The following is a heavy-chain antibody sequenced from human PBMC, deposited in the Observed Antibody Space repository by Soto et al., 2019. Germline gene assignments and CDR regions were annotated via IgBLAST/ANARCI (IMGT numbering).Heavy chain of an antibody. CDR3: ASDSHGDGGNVPRGGFDM. D-gene: IGHD2-21*01. V-gene: IGHV5-51*01. CDR2: IYPVNSNT. CDR1: GDGLSIHW. Sequence: CESLNISCTVSGDGLSIHWDAWLRQMPGKGPAWVGIIYPVNSNTMDRPYVQGHVTISADTALSTTYLQWDTLKLSDTAIYFCASDSHGDGGNVPRGGFDMWAQGTMVTVSS. J-gene: IGHJ3*02.